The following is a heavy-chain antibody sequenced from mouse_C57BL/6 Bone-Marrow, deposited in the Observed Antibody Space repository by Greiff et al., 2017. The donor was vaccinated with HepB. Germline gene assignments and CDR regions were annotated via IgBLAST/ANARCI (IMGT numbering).Heavy chain of an antibody. D-gene: IGHD1-1*01. CDR3: AIFHYYGSSYGY. Sequence: QVQLQQPGAELVKPGASVKLSCKASGYTFTSYWMHWVKQRPGQGLEWIGMIHPNSGSTNYNEKFKSKATLTVDKSSSTAYMQLSSLTSEDSAVYYCAIFHYYGSSYGYWGQGTTLTVSS. CDR1: GYTFTSYW. J-gene: IGHJ2*01. CDR2: IHPNSGST. V-gene: IGHV1-64*01.